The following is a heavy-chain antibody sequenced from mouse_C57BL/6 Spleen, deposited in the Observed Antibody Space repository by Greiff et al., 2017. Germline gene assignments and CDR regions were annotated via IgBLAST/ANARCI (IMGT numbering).Heavy chain of an antibody. V-gene: IGHV1-55*01. CDR2: IYPGSGST. CDR3: AREGYYGYNEYYFDY. D-gene: IGHD2-2*01. Sequence: QVQLQQSGAELVKPGASVKMSCKASGYTFTSYWITWVKQRPGQGLEWIGDIYPGSGSTNYNEKFKSKATLTVDTSSSTAYMPLSSLTSEGSTVYYCAREGYYGYNEYYFDYWGQGTTLTVSS. J-gene: IGHJ2*01. CDR1: GYTFTSYW.